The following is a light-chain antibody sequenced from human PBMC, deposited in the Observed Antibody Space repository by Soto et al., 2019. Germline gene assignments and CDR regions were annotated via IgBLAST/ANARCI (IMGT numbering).Light chain of an antibody. CDR2: DAS. CDR3: QQYNSYWT. V-gene: IGKV1-5*01. J-gene: IGKJ1*01. Sequence: GDRVTITCRASQSISSWLAGYQQKPGTAPKLLIYDASSLESGVPSRFSGSGSGTEFTLTISSLQPDDFAPYYCQQYNSYWTFGQGTKVEIK. CDR1: QSISSW.